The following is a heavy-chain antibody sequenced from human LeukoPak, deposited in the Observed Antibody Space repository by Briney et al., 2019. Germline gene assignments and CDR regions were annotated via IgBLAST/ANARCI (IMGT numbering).Heavy chain of an antibody. D-gene: IGHD5-12*01. Sequence: VSVKVSCKASGYTFTGYAMHWVRQAPGQRLEWMGWINAGNGNTKYSQKFQGRVTITRDTSASTAYMELSSLRSEDTAVYYCARAGDIVATTDFDYWGQGTLVTVSS. J-gene: IGHJ4*02. CDR2: INAGNGNT. CDR3: ARAGDIVATTDFDY. V-gene: IGHV1-3*01. CDR1: GYTFTGYA.